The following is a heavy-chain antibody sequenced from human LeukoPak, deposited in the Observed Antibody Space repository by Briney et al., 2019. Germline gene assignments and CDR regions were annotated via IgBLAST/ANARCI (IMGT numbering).Heavy chain of an antibody. CDR1: GFTFSSYA. D-gene: IGHD4-11*01. J-gene: IGHJ4*02. Sequence: GGSLRLSCAASGFTFSSYAMSWVRQAPGKGLEWVSAISGSGGSTYYADSVKGRFTISRDNSKNTLYLQMNSLRAEDTAVYYRAKDFHSRRYFDYWGQETLVTVSS. CDR2: ISGSGGST. CDR3: AKDFHSRRYFDY. V-gene: IGHV3-23*01.